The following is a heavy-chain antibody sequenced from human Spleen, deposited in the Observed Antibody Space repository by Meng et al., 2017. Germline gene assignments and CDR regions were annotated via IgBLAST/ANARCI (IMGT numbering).Heavy chain of an antibody. V-gene: IGHV3-11*04. Sequence: GGSLRLSCAASGFTFSDYYMNWIRQAPGRGLEWVAYISDGSWTTYYADSVKGRFTISRDNAKNSLYLQMNSLRAEDTAVYYCTTEGVLGGDYSFDYWGQGTLVTVSS. J-gene: IGHJ4*02. CDR1: GFTFSDYY. CDR2: ISDGSWTT. CDR3: TTEGVLGGDYSFDY. D-gene: IGHD2-21*02.